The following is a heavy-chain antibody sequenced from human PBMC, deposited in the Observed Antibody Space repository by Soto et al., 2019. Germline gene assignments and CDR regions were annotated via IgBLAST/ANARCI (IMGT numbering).Heavy chain of an antibody. V-gene: IGHV3-23*01. CDR2: ISGSGGST. D-gene: IGHD6-25*01. CDR1: GFTLSSYA. Sequence: GGSLRLSCAASGFTLSSYAMSWVRQAPGKGLEWVSAISGSGGSTYYADSVKGRFTISRDNSKNTLYLQMNSLRAEDTAVYYCAIPRGPGGPAFDIWGQGTMVTVSS. CDR3: AIPRGPGGPAFDI. J-gene: IGHJ3*02.